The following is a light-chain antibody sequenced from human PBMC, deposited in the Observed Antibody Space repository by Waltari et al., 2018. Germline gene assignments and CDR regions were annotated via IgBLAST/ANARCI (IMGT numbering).Light chain of an antibody. V-gene: IGLV2-14*03. CDR3: NSFTSSNTVI. CDR2: DVR. CDR1: SSDIGRYNY. J-gene: IGLJ2*01. Sequence: QSALTQPAPVSGSPGQSITISCTGTSSDIGRYNYVSWFQQHTGKAPKLMIYDVRNRPSGVSNRFSGSKSDYTASLTISGLQADDEAVYFCNSFTSSNTVIFGGGTKLTV.